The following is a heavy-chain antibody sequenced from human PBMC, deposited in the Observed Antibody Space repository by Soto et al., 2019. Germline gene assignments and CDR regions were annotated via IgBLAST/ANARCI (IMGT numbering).Heavy chain of an antibody. V-gene: IGHV3-23*01. CDR1: GFTFSSYA. CDR2: ISGSGGST. J-gene: IGHJ4*02. Sequence: WVTLRLSCAASGFTFSSYAMSWARQAPGKGLELVSAISGSGGSTYYADSVKGRFTISRDNSKNTLYLQMNTLRAEDTAVYYCAKAVVAEYSGYDMYYFDYWGQGTLVTVSS. CDR3: AKAVVAEYSGYDMYYFDY. D-gene: IGHD5-12*01.